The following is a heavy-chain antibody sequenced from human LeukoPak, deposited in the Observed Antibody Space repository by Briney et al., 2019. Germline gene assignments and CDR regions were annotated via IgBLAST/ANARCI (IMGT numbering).Heavy chain of an antibody. CDR3: TRHFGAGRDDY. J-gene: IGHJ4*02. CDR1: GGSISSSNYY. CDR2: IHYSGST. D-gene: IGHD4/OR15-4a*01. V-gene: IGHV4-39*01. Sequence: PSETLSLTCTVSGGSISSSNYYWGWIRKPPGKGLEWIGSIHYSGSTYYNPSLKSRVTVSVDTSNNQFTVNLSAVTAADTAVYYCTRHFGAGRDDYWGQGTLVTVSS.